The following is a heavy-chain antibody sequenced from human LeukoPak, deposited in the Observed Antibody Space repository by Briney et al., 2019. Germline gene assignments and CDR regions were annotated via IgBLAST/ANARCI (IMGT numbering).Heavy chain of an antibody. Sequence: GGSLRLSCAASGFTFSSYAMSWVRQAPGNGLEWVSAISGSGGSTYYADSVKGRFTISRDNSKNTLYLQMNSLRAEDTAVYYCAKGDDSSGYYPGGADYWGQGTLVTVSS. V-gene: IGHV3-23*01. CDR3: AKGDDSSGYYPGGADY. CDR1: GFTFSSYA. CDR2: ISGSGGST. J-gene: IGHJ4*02. D-gene: IGHD3-22*01.